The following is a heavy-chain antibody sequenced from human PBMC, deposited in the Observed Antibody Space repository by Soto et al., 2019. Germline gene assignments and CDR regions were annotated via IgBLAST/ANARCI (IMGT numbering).Heavy chain of an antibody. CDR3: AXRKYSSGIFHVGTHFDY. CDR1: GGSFSCYY. J-gene: IGHJ4*02. Sequence: SETLSLTCAVYGGSFSCYYWTWIRQPPGKGLEWIGEINHTGSTNYNPSLKSRVTISVDPSKNQFSLKLSSVTAADTALYYCAXRKYSSGIFHVGTHFDYWGQGTLVTVSS. D-gene: IGHD1-26*01. CDR2: INHTGST. V-gene: IGHV4-34*01.